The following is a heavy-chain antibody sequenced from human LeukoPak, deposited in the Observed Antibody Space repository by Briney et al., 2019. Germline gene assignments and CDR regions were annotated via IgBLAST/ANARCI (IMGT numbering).Heavy chain of an antibody. V-gene: IGHV5-51*01. CDR2: IYPGDSDI. D-gene: IGHD6-13*01. CDR3: ARPGYSGRAAYGMDV. J-gene: IGHJ6*02. Sequence: PGASLKISCKGSGYSFTSYWIAWVRQMPGKGLEWMGIIYPGDSDIRYSPSFQGQVTFSADKSISTAYLQWSSLRASDTAMYYCARPGYSGRAAYGMDVWGQGTTVTVSS. CDR1: GYSFTSYW.